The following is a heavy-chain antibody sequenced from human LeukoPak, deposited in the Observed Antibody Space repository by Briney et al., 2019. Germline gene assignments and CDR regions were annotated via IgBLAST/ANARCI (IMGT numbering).Heavy chain of an antibody. CDR3: ASSMVRGATIDY. Sequence: SETLSLTCAVSGYSISSGYYWGWIRQPPGKGLEWTGSIYHSGSTYYNPSLKSRVTISVDTSKNQFSLKLSSVTAADTAVYYCASSMVRGATIDYWGQGTLVTVSS. J-gene: IGHJ4*02. V-gene: IGHV4-38-2*01. CDR2: IYHSGST. CDR1: GYSISSGYY. D-gene: IGHD3-10*01.